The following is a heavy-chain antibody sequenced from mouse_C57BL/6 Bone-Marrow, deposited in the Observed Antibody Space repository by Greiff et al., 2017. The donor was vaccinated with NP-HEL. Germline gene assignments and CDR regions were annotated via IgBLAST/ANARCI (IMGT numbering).Heavy chain of an antibody. CDR2: IHPNSGST. J-gene: IGHJ2*01. CDR3: ASPYDYGYYFDD. Sequence: QVQLQQPGAELVKPGASVKLSCTASGYTFTSYWMHWVKQRPGQGLEWIGMIHPNSGSTNYNEKFKSKATLTVDKSSSTAYMQLSSLTSEDSAVYYCASPYDYGYYFDDWGQGTTLTVSS. V-gene: IGHV1-64*01. D-gene: IGHD1-1*01. CDR1: GYTFTSYW.